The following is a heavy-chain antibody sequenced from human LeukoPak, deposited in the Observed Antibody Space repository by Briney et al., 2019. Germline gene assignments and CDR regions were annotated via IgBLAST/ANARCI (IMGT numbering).Heavy chain of an antibody. V-gene: IGHV3-23*01. D-gene: IGHD6-6*01. J-gene: IGHJ3*02. CDR2: VFAPGGGT. CDR1: GFMFSSYA. CDR3: TGEAALDAFDI. Sequence: HPGGSLRLSCAASGFMFSSYAMSWVRQAPGKGLERVSSVFAPGGGTYYADSVEGRFTISKDNSENTVSLQMNSLRVEDTAIYFCTGEAALDAFDIWGQGTMATVSS.